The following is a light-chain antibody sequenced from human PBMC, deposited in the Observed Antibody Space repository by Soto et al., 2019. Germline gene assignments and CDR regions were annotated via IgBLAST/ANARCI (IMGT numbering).Light chain of an antibody. J-gene: IGKJ3*01. CDR1: QNVSTY. Sequence: EIVLTQSPATLSLSPGERVTLSCRASQNVSTYLAWYQQKPDQAPRLLIYDASDRATGIPARFSGSGFGTDFTLTISSLRPEDSAVYYCQQRTNWLTFGPGTKVDIK. CDR2: DAS. V-gene: IGKV3-11*01. CDR3: QQRTNWLT.